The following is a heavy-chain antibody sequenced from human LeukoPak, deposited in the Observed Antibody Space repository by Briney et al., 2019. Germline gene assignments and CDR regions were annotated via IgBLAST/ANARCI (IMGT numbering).Heavy chain of an antibody. Sequence: GASVKVSCKASGYTFTCYDINWVRQATGQGLEWMGWMNPNSGNTGYAQKFQGRVTMTRNTSISTAYMELSSLRSEDTAVYYCARALGYCSGGSCYRYYFDYWGQGTLVTVSS. J-gene: IGHJ4*02. CDR3: ARALGYCSGGSCYRYYFDY. V-gene: IGHV1-8*01. CDR2: MNPNSGNT. D-gene: IGHD2-15*01. CDR1: GYTFTCYD.